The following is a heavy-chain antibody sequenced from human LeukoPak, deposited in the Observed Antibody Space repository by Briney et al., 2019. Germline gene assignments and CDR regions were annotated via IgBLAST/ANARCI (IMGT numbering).Heavy chain of an antibody. Sequence: EASVKVSCKASGYTFTGYYMHWVRQAPGQGLEWMGWINPNSGGTSAAQKFQGRVTMTRDTSITTDYMEVSWLTSDDTAIYYCARADRLHGGPYLIGPWGQGTLVTVSS. CDR3: ARADRLHGGPYLIGP. V-gene: IGHV1-2*02. J-gene: IGHJ5*02. D-gene: IGHD2-21*01. CDR1: GYTFTGYY. CDR2: INPNSGGT.